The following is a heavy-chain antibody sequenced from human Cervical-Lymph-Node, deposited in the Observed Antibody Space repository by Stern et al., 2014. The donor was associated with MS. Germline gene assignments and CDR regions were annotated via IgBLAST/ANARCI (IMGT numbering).Heavy chain of an antibody. V-gene: IGHV1-2*02. CDR1: GYRFTAYF. CDR3: ARDRGSHSDY. CDR2: ISTDTGGA. D-gene: IGHD1-26*01. Sequence: VQLLQSGAEVKKPGASVKVSCKASGYRFTAYFIHWVRQAPGQGLEWMGWISTDTGGANYAQRFQGRVTMTRDTSISTTYMELSRLRSDDTAVYYCARDRGSHSDYWGQGTLVTVSS. J-gene: IGHJ4*02.